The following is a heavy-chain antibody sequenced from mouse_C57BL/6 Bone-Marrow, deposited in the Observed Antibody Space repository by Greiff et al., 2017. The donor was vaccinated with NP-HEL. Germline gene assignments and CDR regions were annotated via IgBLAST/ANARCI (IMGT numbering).Heavy chain of an antibody. D-gene: IGHD1-1*01. CDR1: GYTFTSYW. Sequence: VQLQQPGTELVKPGASVKLSCKASGYTFTSYWMHWVKQRPGQGLEWIGNINPSNGGTNYNEKFKSKATLTVDKSSSTAYMQLSSLTSEDSAVYYCARKKEFTPYWYFDVWGTGTTVTVSS. CDR2: INPSNGGT. J-gene: IGHJ1*03. V-gene: IGHV1-53*01. CDR3: ARKKEFTPYWYFDV.